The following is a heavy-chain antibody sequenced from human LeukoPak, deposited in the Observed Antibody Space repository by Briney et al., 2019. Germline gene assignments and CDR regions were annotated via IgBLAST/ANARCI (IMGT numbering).Heavy chain of an antibody. CDR3: ARGWEVNDYGDYYNWFDP. J-gene: IGHJ5*02. CDR2: INQSGST. Sequence: PSETLSLTCTVSGGSISTYYWNWIRQPPGKGLEWIGEINQSGSTNYNPSLKSRVTISVDTSKNQFSLKLSSVTAADTAVYYCARGWEVNDYGDYYNWFDPWGQGTLVTVSS. V-gene: IGHV4-34*01. D-gene: IGHD4-17*01. CDR1: GGSISTYY.